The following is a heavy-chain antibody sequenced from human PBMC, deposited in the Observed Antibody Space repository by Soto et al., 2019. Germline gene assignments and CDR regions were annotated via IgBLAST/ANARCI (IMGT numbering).Heavy chain of an antibody. Sequence: GGSRRLSCAASGFTFSSYAMSWVRQAPGKGLEWVSAISGSGGSTYYADSVKGRFTISRDNSKNTLYLQMNSLRAEDTAVYYCARVATYYYDSSFFDYWVQGTLVTVSS. CDR1: GFTFSSYA. CDR3: ARVATYYYDSSFFDY. J-gene: IGHJ4*02. CDR2: ISGSGGST. D-gene: IGHD3-22*01. V-gene: IGHV3-23*01.